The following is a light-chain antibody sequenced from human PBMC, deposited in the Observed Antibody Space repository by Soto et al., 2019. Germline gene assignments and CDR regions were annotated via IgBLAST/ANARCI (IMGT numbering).Light chain of an antibody. CDR2: EVS. V-gene: IGLV2-14*01. J-gene: IGLJ2*01. Sequence: QSVLTQPASVSGSPGQSITISCTGTSSDVGGYNFVSWYQHHPGKAPKLIIYEVSNRPSGVSNRFSASKSGNMASLTISGLQAEDEADYYCISYTNSSTLVGFGGGTKLTVL. CDR1: SSDVGGYNF. CDR3: ISYTNSSTLVG.